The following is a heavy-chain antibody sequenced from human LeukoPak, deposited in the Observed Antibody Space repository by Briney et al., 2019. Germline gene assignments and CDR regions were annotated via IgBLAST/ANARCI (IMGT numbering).Heavy chain of an antibody. CDR1: GYTFTSYG. CDR3: ARGLELRYFDWLFSFYYFDY. CDR2: ISAYNGNT. V-gene: IGHV1-18*01. D-gene: IGHD3-9*01. J-gene: IGHJ4*02. Sequence: GASVKVSCKASGYTFTSYGISWVRQAPGQGLEWMGWISAYNGNTNYAQKLQGRVTMTRNTSISTAYMELSSLRSEDTAVYYCARGLELRYFDWLFSFYYFDYWGQGTLVTVSS.